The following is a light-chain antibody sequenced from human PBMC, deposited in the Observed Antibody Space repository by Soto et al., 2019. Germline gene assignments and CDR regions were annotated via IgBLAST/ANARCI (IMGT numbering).Light chain of an antibody. Sequence: EIVLTQSPCTLTLSPGEGGALSCRASQSVSNNYLAWDQQKPGHAPGLLIYGASNRATGIPDRFSGSGSGTDFTLTISRLEPEDFAVYYCQQYGSSGTFGQGTKVDIK. V-gene: IGKV3-20*01. CDR1: QSVSNNY. J-gene: IGKJ1*01. CDR2: GAS. CDR3: QQYGSSGT.